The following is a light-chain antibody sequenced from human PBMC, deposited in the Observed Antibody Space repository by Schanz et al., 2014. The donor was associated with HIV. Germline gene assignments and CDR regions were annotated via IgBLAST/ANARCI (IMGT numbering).Light chain of an antibody. CDR2: AAF. J-gene: IGKJ1*01. CDR1: QSISSY. Sequence: DIQMTQSPSSLSASVGDRVTITCRASQSISSYLNWYQQKPGKAPKLLIYAAFTLQGGVPSRFSGSGSETDFTLTISRLEPEDFAVYYCQQYSNSPKAFGQGTKVEIK. CDR3: QQYSNSPKA. V-gene: IGKV1-39*01.